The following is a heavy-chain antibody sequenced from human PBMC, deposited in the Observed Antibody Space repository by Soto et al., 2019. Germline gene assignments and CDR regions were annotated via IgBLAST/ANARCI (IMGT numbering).Heavy chain of an antibody. V-gene: IGHV3-30-3*01. Sequence: QVHLVESGGGVVQPGRSLRLSCAASGFTFSTYTLHWVRQATGKGLEWVAVISYDGNYEYYADSVKGRFTISRDNSKNTLFLQMNSLRADDTAVYYCARASVAATWGYYFDYWGQGALVTVSS. CDR3: ARASVAATWGYYFDY. D-gene: IGHD6-19*01. J-gene: IGHJ4*02. CDR1: GFTFSTYT. CDR2: ISYDGNYE.